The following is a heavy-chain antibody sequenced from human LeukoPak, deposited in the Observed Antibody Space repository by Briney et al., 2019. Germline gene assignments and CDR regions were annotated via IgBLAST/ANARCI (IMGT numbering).Heavy chain of an antibody. V-gene: IGHV3-30*18. D-gene: IGHD3-9*01. J-gene: IGHJ4*02. CDR3: AKDVIGTYYDILTGNFDY. CDR1: GFAFSSYE. Sequence: GGSLRPSCAASGFAFSSYEMNWVRQAPGKGLEWVAVISYDGSNKYYADSVKGRFTISRDNSKNTLYLQMNSLRAEDTAVYYCAKDVIGTYYDILTGNFDYWGQGTLVTVSS. CDR2: ISYDGSNK.